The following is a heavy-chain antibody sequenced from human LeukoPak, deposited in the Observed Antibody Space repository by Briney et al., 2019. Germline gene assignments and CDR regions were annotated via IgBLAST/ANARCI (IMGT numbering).Heavy chain of an antibody. CDR2: IRYDGSNK. J-gene: IGHJ4*02. CDR1: GLTFSSYG. D-gene: IGHD3-3*01. V-gene: IGHV3-30*02. Sequence: GGSLRLSCAASGLTFSSYGMHWVRKAPGKGLEWVAFIRYDGSNKYYADSVKGRFTISRDNSKNTLYLQMNSLRAEDTAVYYCAKDPAGDFWSGYYGAYFDYWGQGTLVTVSS. CDR3: AKDPAGDFWSGYYGAYFDY.